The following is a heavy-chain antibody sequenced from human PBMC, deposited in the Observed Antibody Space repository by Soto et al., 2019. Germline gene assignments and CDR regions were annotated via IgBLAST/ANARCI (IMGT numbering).Heavy chain of an antibody. V-gene: IGHV1-46*03. Sequence: ASVKVSCKASGYTFTSYYIHWVRQAPGQGLEWMGKINPSGGSTTYAQKFQGRVTMTRDTSTSTVYMELSSLRSEDTAVYYCTRAPSYGAFDIWGQGTMVTVSS. D-gene: IGHD4-17*01. J-gene: IGHJ3*02. CDR2: INPSGGST. CDR3: TRAPSYGAFDI. CDR1: GYTFTSYY.